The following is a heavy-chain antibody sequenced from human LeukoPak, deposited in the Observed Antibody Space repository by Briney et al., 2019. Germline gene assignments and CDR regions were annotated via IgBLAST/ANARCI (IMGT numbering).Heavy chain of an antibody. CDR1: GGSISSSSYY. D-gene: IGHD2-2*01. Sequence: SETLSLTCTVSGGSISSSSYYWGWIRQPPGKGLEWIGSIYYSGSTYYNPSLKSRITISVDTSKNQFSLKLSSVTAADTAVYYCARGPVPAVNPGYNWFDPWGQGTLVTVSS. CDR3: ARGPVPAVNPGYNWFDP. V-gene: IGHV4-39*01. CDR2: IYYSGST. J-gene: IGHJ5*02.